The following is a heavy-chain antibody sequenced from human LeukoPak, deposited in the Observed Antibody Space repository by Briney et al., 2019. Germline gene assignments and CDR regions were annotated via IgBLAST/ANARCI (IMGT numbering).Heavy chain of an antibody. Sequence: TGGSLRLSCAASGFTFDDYGMSWVRQAPGKGLEWVSGINWNGGSTGYADSVKGRFTISRDNAKNSLYLQMNSLRAEDTALYYCARGPLIAASHMDSWGKGTTVTVSS. V-gene: IGHV3-20*04. D-gene: IGHD6-13*01. CDR1: GFTFDDYG. CDR2: INWNGGST. CDR3: ARGPLIAASHMDS. J-gene: IGHJ6*03.